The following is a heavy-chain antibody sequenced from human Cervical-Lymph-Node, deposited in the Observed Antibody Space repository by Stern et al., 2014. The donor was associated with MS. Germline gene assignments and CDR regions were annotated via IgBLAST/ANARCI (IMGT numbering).Heavy chain of an antibody. CDR3: ARDLGTVTSVYGMDV. CDR2: VNPSGGST. D-gene: IGHD4-11*01. Sequence: QVQLVQSGAEVKKPGASVKVSCKASGYTFISYYMHWVRQAPGQGLEWMGIVNPSGGSTIYAQKFQGRVSMTRDTSTSTVYMELSSLRSEDTAVYFCARDLGTVTSVYGMDVWGQGTTVTVSS. V-gene: IGHV1-46*01. CDR1: GYTFISYY. J-gene: IGHJ6*02.